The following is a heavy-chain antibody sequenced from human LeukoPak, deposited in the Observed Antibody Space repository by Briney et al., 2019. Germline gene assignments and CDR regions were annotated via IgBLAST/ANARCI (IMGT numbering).Heavy chain of an antibody. CDR1: GFTFSSYW. CDR3: ARGNYYNEPCDY. V-gene: IGHV3-48*04. Sequence: SGGSLRLSCAASGFTFSSYWMSWVRQAPGKGLEWVSYISSSGSTIYYADSVKGRFTISRDNAKNSLYLQMNSLRAEDTAVYYCARGNYYNEPCDYWGQGTLVTVSS. J-gene: IGHJ4*02. CDR2: ISSSGSTI. D-gene: IGHD3-10*01.